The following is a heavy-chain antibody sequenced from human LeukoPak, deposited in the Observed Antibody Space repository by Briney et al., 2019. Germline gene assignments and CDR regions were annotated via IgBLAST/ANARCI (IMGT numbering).Heavy chain of an antibody. V-gene: IGHV3-48*03. J-gene: IGHJ3*02. D-gene: IGHD2-2*01. CDR1: GFTFSSYE. Sequence: PGGSLRLSCAASGFTFSSYEMNWVRQAPGKGLEWVSYISSSGSTIYYADSVKGRFTISRDNAKNSLYLQMNSLRAEDTAVYYCARVVCSSTSCRGDAFDIWGQGTMVTVSS. CDR3: ARVVCSSTSCRGDAFDI. CDR2: ISSSGSTI.